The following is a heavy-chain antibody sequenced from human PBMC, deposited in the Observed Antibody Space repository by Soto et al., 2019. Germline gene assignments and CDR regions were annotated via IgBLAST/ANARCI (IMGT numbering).Heavy chain of an antibody. CDR1: GFTFSSYA. J-gene: IGHJ3*02. V-gene: IGHV3-30-3*01. Sequence: QVQLVESGGGVVQPGRSLRLSCTASGFTFSSYAMHWVRQAPGKGLEWVAVISYDGSNKYYADSVKGRFTISTDNSKNTLYLQMNSPGAEDTAVYYCARGGLYYYDSSDWGALDIWGQATMVTVSS. CDR2: ISYDGSNK. D-gene: IGHD3-22*01. CDR3: ARGGLYYYDSSDWGALDI.